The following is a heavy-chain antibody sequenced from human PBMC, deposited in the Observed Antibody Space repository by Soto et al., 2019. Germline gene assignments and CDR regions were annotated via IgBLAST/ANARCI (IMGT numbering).Heavy chain of an antibody. CDR3: ARDLRGHYGP. CDR1: GFNFRNFN. V-gene: IGHV3-21*06. D-gene: IGHD4-17*01. CDR2: VSGSSSYI. Sequence: GALRLSCEGSGFNFRNFNMIWVRQAPGKGLEWVSSVSGSSSYIYYADSVKGRFTVSRDNANNLVFLQMNGLRPEDTAMYYCARDLRGHYGPWGQGTMVTVSS. J-gene: IGHJ3*01.